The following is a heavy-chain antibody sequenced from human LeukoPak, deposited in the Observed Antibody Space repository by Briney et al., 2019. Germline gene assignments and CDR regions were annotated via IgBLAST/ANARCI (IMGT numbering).Heavy chain of an antibody. CDR1: GYSISTGYY. CDR3: ARVRYFDTSGYYYDFDP. J-gene: IGHJ5*02. D-gene: IGHD3-22*01. Sequence: PSETLSLTCTVSGYSISTGYYWGWIRQPPGKGLEWIGDFYHSGKTYYNPSLKSRLTISVDTSRNQFSLTVRSVTAADTPVYYCARVRYFDTSGYYYDFDPWGQGTLVTVSS. V-gene: IGHV4-38-2*02. CDR2: FYHSGKT.